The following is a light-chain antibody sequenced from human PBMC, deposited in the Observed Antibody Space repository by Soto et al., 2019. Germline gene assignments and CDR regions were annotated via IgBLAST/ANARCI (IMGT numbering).Light chain of an antibody. CDR2: DDS. Sequence: SYELTQPPSVSVAPGQTARITWGGNNIGSKSVHGYQQKPGQAPVLVVYDDSDRPSGIPERFSGSNSGNTATLTISRVEAGDEADYYCQVWDSSSDHPGVVFGGGTKVTVL. CDR3: QVWDSSSDHPGVV. CDR1: NIGSKS. J-gene: IGLJ2*01. V-gene: IGLV3-21*02.